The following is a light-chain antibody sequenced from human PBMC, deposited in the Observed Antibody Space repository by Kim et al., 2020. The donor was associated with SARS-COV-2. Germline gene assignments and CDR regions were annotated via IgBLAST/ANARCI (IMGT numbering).Light chain of an antibody. V-gene: IGKV3-20*01. Sequence: SPGERATLSCRASQSVSSSYLAWYQQKPGQARRLLIYGASSRATGIPDRFSGSGSGTDFTLTISRLEPEDFAVYYCQQYGSSSYTFGQGTKLEI. CDR3: QQYGSSSYT. CDR1: QSVSSSY. J-gene: IGKJ2*01. CDR2: GAS.